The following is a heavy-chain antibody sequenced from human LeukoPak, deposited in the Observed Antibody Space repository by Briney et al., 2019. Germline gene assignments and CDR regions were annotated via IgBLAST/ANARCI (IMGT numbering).Heavy chain of an antibody. D-gene: IGHD6-19*01. CDR1: GGTFSSYA. J-gene: IGHJ6*03. V-gene: IGHV1-69*05. CDR2: IIPIFGTA. Sequence: SVKVSCKASGGTFSSYAISWVRQAPGQGLEWMGGIIPIFGTANYAQKFQGRVTITTDESTSTAYMELSSLRSEDTAVYYCARSWGGVAGTSDYYYYMDVWGKGTTVTVSS. CDR3: ARSWGGVAGTSDYYYYMDV.